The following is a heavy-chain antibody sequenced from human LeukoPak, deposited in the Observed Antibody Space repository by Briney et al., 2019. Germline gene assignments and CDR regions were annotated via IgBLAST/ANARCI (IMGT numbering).Heavy chain of an antibody. Sequence: ASAKVSCKASGYTFTSYGISWVRQAPGQGLEWMGWISAYNGNTNYAQKLQGRVTMTTDTSTSTAYMELRSLRSDDTAVYYCARHLRSGYDFDYWGQGTLVTVSS. CDR2: ISAYNGNT. CDR1: GYTFTSYG. D-gene: IGHD5-12*01. J-gene: IGHJ4*02. V-gene: IGHV1-18*01. CDR3: ARHLRSGYDFDY.